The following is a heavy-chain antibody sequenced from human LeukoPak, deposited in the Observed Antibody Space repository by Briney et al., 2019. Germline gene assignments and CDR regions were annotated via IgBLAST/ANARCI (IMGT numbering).Heavy chain of an antibody. J-gene: IGHJ4*02. CDR3: ARGETSSYDY. CDR2: ISKNGAGT. Sequence: TGGSLRLSCAASGFTFSSYAMSWVRQAPGKGLEWVSIISKNGAGTYYADSVKGRFTISRDNSKNTVYLQMNSLRAEDTAVYYCARGETSSYDYWGQGTLVTVSS. D-gene: IGHD2-2*01. V-gene: IGHV3-23*01. CDR1: GFTFSSYA.